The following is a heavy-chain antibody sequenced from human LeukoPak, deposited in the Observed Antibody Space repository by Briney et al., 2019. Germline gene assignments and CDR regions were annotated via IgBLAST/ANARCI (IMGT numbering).Heavy chain of an antibody. V-gene: IGHV1-18*01. CDR1: GGTFSSYA. CDR3: ARGPTRQLWGPVDHLNWFDP. D-gene: IGHD5-18*01. Sequence: ASVKVSCKASGGTFSSYAISWVRQAPGQGLEWMGWISAYNGNTNYAQKLQGRVTMTTDTSTSTAYMELRSLRSDDTAVYYCARGPTRQLWGPVDHLNWFDPWGQGTLVTVSS. CDR2: ISAYNGNT. J-gene: IGHJ5*02.